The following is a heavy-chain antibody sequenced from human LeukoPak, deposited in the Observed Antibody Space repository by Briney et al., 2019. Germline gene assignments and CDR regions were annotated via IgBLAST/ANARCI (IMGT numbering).Heavy chain of an antibody. CDR3: ARHPENTPGSGAYGYFVN. V-gene: IGHV4-39*01. Sequence: SETLSLTCTVSGDSIATTTYYWAWIRQSPGRGLEWIANVFKSGNTYYSPPLKGRVTLSVDTPKNQFSLHLASVTASDTAVYYCARHPENTPGSGAYGYFVNWGQGTLVTVSS. CDR1: GDSIATTTYY. CDR2: VFKSGNT. J-gene: IGHJ4*02. D-gene: IGHD1-26*01.